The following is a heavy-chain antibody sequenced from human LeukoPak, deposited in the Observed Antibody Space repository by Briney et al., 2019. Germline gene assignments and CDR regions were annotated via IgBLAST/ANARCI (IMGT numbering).Heavy chain of an antibody. D-gene: IGHD1-1*01. V-gene: IGHV3-23*01. CDR2: ISASGVST. Sequence: GWSLPLSCAASVWIFRESYMPWVLHAAAPGLEWVSLISASGVSTYYADSVKGRFTISRDNSNTTLYLQMGSRRAGDTAVYFCGRDIQLSYLGQGTLVTVSS. CDR1: VWIFRESY. J-gene: IGHJ4*02. CDR3: GRDIQLSY.